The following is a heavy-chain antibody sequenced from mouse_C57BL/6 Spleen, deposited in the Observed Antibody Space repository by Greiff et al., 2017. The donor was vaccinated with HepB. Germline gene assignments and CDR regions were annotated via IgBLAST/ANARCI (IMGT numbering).Heavy chain of an antibody. V-gene: IGHV1-82*01. J-gene: IGHJ2*01. CDR1: GYAFSSSW. CDR3: ARDYGSRYFDY. CDR2: IYPGDGDT. D-gene: IGHD1-1*01. Sequence: VKVVESGPELVKPGASVKISCKASGYAFSSSWMNWVKQRPGKGLEWIGRIYPGDGDTNYNGKFKGKATMTADKSSSTANTQLSSLTSEDSAVYFCARDYGSRYFDYWGPGTTLTVSS.